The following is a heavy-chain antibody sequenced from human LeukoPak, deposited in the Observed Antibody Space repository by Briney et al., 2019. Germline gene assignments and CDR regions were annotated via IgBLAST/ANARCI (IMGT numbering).Heavy chain of an antibody. CDR2: FDPEDAEI. CDR1: GNTLRELP. Sequence: ASVKVSCKLSGNTLRELPIQWVRQAGGKGLEWMAGFDPEDAEIVYAQKFQGRVTMTEDTSTNTAYMELTSLTSDDTALYYCATRGSDFWSGFDYWGQGTQVTVSS. V-gene: IGHV1-24*01. J-gene: IGHJ4*02. D-gene: IGHD3-3*01. CDR3: ATRGSDFWSGFDY.